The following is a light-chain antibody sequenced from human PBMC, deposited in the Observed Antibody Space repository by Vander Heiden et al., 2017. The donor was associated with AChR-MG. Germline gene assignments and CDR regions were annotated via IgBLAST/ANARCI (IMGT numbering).Light chain of an antibody. J-gene: IGKJ4*01. CDR2: AVS. CDR3: QQYNNWPRT. CDR1: QSISNN. V-gene: IGKV3-15*01. Sequence: EIVMTQSPATLSVSPGERATLSCRTRQSISNNLIWYQQKPGQAPRLLIYAVSTRATGIPARFSGSGSGTEFTLTISSLQSEDLAVYYCQQYNNWPRTLGGGTKVEIK.